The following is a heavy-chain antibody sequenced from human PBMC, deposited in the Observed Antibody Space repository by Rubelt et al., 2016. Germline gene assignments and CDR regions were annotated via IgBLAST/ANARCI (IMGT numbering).Heavy chain of an antibody. CDR3: ARDGRDADPDLDL. Sequence: QVQLVQSGSEVKKPGASVKVSCKASGYTFTSYGVSWVRQAPGQGFEWMGWINPQSGDSGSAQKFQGRITMTRDTYSNTAYMELNRLTSDDTAMYYCARDGRDADPDLDLWGQGSLVAVS. CDR1: GYTFTSYG. CDR2: INPQSGDS. V-gene: IGHV1-8*01. J-gene: IGHJ5*02. D-gene: IGHD1-14*01.